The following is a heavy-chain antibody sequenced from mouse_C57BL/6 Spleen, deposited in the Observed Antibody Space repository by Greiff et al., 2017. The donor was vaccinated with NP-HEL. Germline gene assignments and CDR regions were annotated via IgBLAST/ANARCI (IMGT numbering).Heavy chain of an antibody. J-gene: IGHJ2*01. CDR1: GYTFTSYW. CDR3: ARRGDYGSSYVY. V-gene: IGHV1-61*01. CDR2: IYPSDSET. Sequence: QVQLQQPGAELVRPGSSVKLSCKASGYTFTSYWMDWVKQRPGQGLEWIGNIYPSDSETHYNQKFKDKATLTVDKSSSTAYMQLSSLTSEDSAVYYWARRGDYGSSYVYWGQGTTLTASS. D-gene: IGHD1-1*01.